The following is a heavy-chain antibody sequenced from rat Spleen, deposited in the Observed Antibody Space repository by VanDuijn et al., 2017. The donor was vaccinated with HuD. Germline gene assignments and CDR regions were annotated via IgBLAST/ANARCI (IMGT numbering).Heavy chain of an antibody. Sequence: EVQLVESGGGLVQPGRSLKLSCAASGFTFSDYYMAWVRQAPKKGLEWVASITSGCSNTYYPDYVKGRFTISRDNAKSTLYLQMDSLRSEDTATYYCAKENGGYSPFDYWGQGVMVTVSS. CDR3: AKENGGYSPFDY. V-gene: IGHV5-7*01. D-gene: IGHD1-11*01. CDR2: ITSGCSNT. J-gene: IGHJ2*01. CDR1: GFTFSDYY.